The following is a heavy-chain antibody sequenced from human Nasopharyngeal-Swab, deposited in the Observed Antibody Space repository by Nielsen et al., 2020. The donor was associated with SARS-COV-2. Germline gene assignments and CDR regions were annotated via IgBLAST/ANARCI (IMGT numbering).Heavy chain of an antibody. CDR1: GFTFSSYA. D-gene: IGHD2-2*01. CDR2: ISYDGSNK. Sequence: GESLKISCAASGFTFSSYAMHWVRQAPGKGLEWVAVISYDGSNKYYAESGKGRFTISRDNSKNTLYLQMNSLRSDDTAVYYCARSRYCSSTSCYYYYYGMDVWGQGTTVTVSS. J-gene: IGHJ6*02. V-gene: IGHV3-30*04. CDR3: ARSRYCSSTSCYYYYYGMDV.